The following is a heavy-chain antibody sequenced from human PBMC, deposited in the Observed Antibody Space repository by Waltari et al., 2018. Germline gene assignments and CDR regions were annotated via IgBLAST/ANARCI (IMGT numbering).Heavy chain of an antibody. CDR2: IRSKTYGETR. J-gene: IGHJ4*02. D-gene: IGHD3-3*01. V-gene: IGHV3-49*04. CDR1: GFTFGDYG. Sequence: EVQVVESGGDLVQPGQSLRLPCTTSGFTFGDYGLSWVRQAPGKGLEWVGIIRSKTYGETREYAASVKGRFSISRDDSKRIVYLEMNSLQSEDTAIYFCVRGMRGYDYWGQGTRVTVSS. CDR3: VRGMRGYDY.